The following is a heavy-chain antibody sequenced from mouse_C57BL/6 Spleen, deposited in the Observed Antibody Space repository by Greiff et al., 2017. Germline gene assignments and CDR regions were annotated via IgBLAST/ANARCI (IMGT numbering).Heavy chain of an antibody. CDR1: GFSLTSYG. CDR2: IWSGGST. CDR3: ARKDDYDVAWFAY. J-gene: IGHJ3*01. V-gene: IGHV2-2*01. D-gene: IGHD2-4*01. Sequence: VKLQESGPGLVQPSQSLSITCTVSGFSLTSYGVHWVRQSPGKGLEWLGVIWSGGSTDYNAAVISRLSISKDNSKSQVFFKMNSLQADDTAIYYCARKDDYDVAWFAYWGQGTLVTVSA.